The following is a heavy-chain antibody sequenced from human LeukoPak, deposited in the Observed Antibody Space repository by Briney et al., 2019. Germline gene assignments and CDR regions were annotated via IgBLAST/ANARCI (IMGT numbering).Heavy chain of an antibody. CDR1: GYTFTGYY. CDR2: TNPNSGGT. Sequence: ASVKVSCKASGYTFTGYYMHWVRQAPGQGLEWMGRTNPNSGGTNYAQKFQGRVTMTRDTSISTAYMELSRLRSDDTAVYYCARPTRVGPGSNWFDPWGQGTLVTVSS. J-gene: IGHJ5*02. D-gene: IGHD3-10*01. CDR3: ARPTRVGPGSNWFDP. V-gene: IGHV1-2*06.